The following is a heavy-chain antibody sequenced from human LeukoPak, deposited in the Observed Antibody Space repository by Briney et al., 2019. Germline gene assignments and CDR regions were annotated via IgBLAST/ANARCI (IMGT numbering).Heavy chain of an antibody. D-gene: IGHD2-15*01. CDR1: GFTFSSYD. J-gene: IGHJ6*02. CDR3: ARGLDCSGGSCYADYYYYGMDV. Sequence: GGSLRLSCAASGFTFSSYDMHWVRQATGKGLEWVSAIGTAGDTYYPGSVKGRFTISRENAKNSLYLQMNSLRAGDTAVYYCARGLDCSGGSCYADYYYYGMDVWGQGTTVTVSS. CDR2: IGTAGDT. V-gene: IGHV3-13*01.